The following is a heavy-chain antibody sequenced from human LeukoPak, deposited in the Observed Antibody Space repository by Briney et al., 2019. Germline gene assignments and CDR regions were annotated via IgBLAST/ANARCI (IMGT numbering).Heavy chain of an antibody. Sequence: PGGSLRLSCAASRFTFSNYVMSWVRQAPGGGLECVSAISGDGRRTYYSDSVKGRFTISRDNSKNTLYLQMNSLRADDTALYYCARVSGTIRIWPQPFGDGMAVWGQGTTVTVS. D-gene: IGHD3-10*01. CDR3: ARVSGTIRIWPQPFGDGMAV. CDR2: ISGDGRRT. CDR1: RFTFSNYV. J-gene: IGHJ6*02. V-gene: IGHV3-23*01.